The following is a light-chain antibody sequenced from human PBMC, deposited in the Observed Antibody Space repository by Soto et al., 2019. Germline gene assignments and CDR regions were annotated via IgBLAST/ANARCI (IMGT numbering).Light chain of an antibody. Sequence: DIQMTQSPSSVSASVGDRVTITCRASQGISTWLAWYQEKPGKAPELLIYAASSLQSGVPPRFSGSGSGTDFTLTISSLQPEDSATYYCQQDNGLPWTFGQGTKVEIK. V-gene: IGKV1-12*02. J-gene: IGKJ1*01. CDR2: AAS. CDR1: QGISTW. CDR3: QQDNGLPWT.